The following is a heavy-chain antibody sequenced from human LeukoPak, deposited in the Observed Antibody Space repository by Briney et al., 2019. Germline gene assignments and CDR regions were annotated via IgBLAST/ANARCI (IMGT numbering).Heavy chain of an antibody. CDR3: ARSTEYYDSSGYLGDWFDP. D-gene: IGHD3-22*01. Sequence: ASVKVSCKASGGTFSSYTMSWVRQAPGQGLEWMGRIIPILSITNYAQKFQDRVTITADKSTGTAYMELSSLRSEDTAVYYCARSTEYYDSSGYLGDWFDPWGQGTLVTVSS. CDR1: GGTFSSYT. J-gene: IGHJ5*02. CDR2: IIPILSIT. V-gene: IGHV1-69*02.